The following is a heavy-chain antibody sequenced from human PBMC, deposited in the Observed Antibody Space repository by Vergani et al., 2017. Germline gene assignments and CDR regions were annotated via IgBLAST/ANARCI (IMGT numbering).Heavy chain of an antibody. CDR1: GGPISSYY. CDR2: ISNDGSNK. J-gene: IGHJ2*01. D-gene: IGHD5-24*01. Sequence: QVQLQESGPGLVKPSETLSPTCTVPGGPISSYYWSWIRQPPGKGLERVAVISNDGSNKYYADSVKGRFTISRDNSKNTLYRQMNSLRAEDTAVYYCAKVAGWLQLAWYFDLWGRGTLVTVSS. CDR3: AKVAGWLQLAWYFDL. V-gene: IGHV3-30*18.